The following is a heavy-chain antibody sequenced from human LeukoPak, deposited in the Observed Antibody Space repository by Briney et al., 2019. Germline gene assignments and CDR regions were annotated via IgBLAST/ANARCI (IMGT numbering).Heavy chain of an antibody. CDR3: ARAPRYYSKDGSSPPARTYYYYYMDV. CDR2: ISSSSSYI. Sequence: GGSLRLSCAASGFTFSSYSMNWVRQAPGKGLEWVSPISSSSSYIYYADSVKGRFTISRDNAKNSLYLQMNSLRAEDTAVYYCARAPRYYSKDGSSPPARTYYYYYMDVWGKGTTVTVSS. D-gene: IGHD4-11*01. J-gene: IGHJ6*03. CDR1: GFTFSSYS. V-gene: IGHV3-21*01.